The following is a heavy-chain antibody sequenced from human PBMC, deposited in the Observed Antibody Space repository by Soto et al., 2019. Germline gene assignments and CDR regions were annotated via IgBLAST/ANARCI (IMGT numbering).Heavy chain of an antibody. CDR2: IYRSGST. J-gene: IGHJ6*03. Sequence: SETLSLTCTVSGDSVRNQYWSWIRRPPGRGLEWIRYIYRSGSTKYNPSLKSRLTISVDTSKNQFSLKLSSVTAADTAVYYCARTLDYGHMDVWGKGTTVTVS. D-gene: IGHD3-16*01. CDR1: GDSVRNQY. CDR3: ARTLDYGHMDV. V-gene: IGHV4-4*09.